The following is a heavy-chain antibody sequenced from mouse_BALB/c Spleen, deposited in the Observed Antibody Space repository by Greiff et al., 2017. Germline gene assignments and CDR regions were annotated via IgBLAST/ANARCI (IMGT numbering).Heavy chain of an antibody. CDR2: ISSGGSYT. CDR1: GFTFSSYG. J-gene: IGHJ1*01. Sequence: VQLQQSGGDLVKPGGSLKLSCAASGFTFSSYGMSWVRQTPDKRLEWVATISSGGSYTYYPDSVKGRFTISRDNAKNTLYLQMSSLKSEDTAMYYCARLKYFDVWGAGTTVTVSS. V-gene: IGHV5-6*01. CDR3: ARLKYFDV.